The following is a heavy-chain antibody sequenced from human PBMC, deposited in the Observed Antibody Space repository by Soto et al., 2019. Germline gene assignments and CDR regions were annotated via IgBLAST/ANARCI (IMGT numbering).Heavy chain of an antibody. CDR2: ISYSGST. CDR1: GGSVSSGSYY. J-gene: IGHJ6*02. V-gene: IGHV4-61*01. CDR3: ARDSVVQYYYYFGMDV. Sequence: SETLSLTCTVSGGSVSSGSYYWSWIRQPPGKGLEWIGYISYSGSTNYNPSLKSRVTISVDTSKSQFSLKLSSVTAADTAVYYCARDSVVQYYYYFGMDVWGQGTTVTVSS. D-gene: IGHD2-15*01.